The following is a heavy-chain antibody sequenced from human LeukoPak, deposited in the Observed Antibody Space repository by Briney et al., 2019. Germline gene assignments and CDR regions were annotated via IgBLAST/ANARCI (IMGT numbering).Heavy chain of an antibody. J-gene: IGHJ4*02. D-gene: IGHD3-22*01. Sequence: PSETLSLTCTVSGGSISSGSYYWSWIRQPAGKGLEWIGRIYTSGSTNYNPSLKSRVTMSVDTSKNQFSLKLSSVTAADTAVYYCARELLDYYDSSGFSPFDYWGQGTLVTVSS. V-gene: IGHV4-61*02. CDR1: GGSISSGSYY. CDR3: ARELLDYYDSSGFSPFDY. CDR2: IYTSGST.